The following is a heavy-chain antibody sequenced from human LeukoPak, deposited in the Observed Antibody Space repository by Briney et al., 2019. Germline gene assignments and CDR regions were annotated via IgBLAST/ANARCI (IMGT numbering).Heavy chain of an antibody. CDR1: GYTFTSYY. Sequence: GASVKVSCKASGYTFTSYYMHWVRQAPGQGLEWMGIINPSGGSTSYAQKFQGRVTMTRDTSTSTVYMELSSLRSEDTAVYYCAGVVVTAIPREHYYGMDVWGQGTTVTVSS. CDR2: INPSGGST. V-gene: IGHV1-46*01. J-gene: IGHJ6*02. CDR3: AGVVVTAIPREHYYGMDV. D-gene: IGHD2-21*02.